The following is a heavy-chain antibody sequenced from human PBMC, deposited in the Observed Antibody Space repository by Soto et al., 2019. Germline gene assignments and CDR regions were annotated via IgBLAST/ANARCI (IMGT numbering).Heavy chain of an antibody. V-gene: IGHV1-18*01. Sequence: ASVKVSCKASGYTFTSYGISWVRQAPGQGLEWMGWISAYNGNTNYAQKFQGRVTMTADESTSTAYMELSSLRSDDTAVYYCARGQQLVREGNCYYYYGMDVWGQGTTVTVSS. CDR3: ARGQQLVREGNCYYYYGMDV. CDR2: ISAYNGNT. CDR1: GYTFTSYG. D-gene: IGHD6-13*01. J-gene: IGHJ6*02.